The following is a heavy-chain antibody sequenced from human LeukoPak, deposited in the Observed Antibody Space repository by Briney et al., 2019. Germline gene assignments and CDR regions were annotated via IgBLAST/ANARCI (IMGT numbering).Heavy chain of an antibody. D-gene: IGHD3-22*01. CDR3: AKDYYDSSGSN. V-gene: IGHV3-33*06. CDR2: IWYDGSNK. J-gene: IGHJ4*02. CDR1: GFTFSSYG. Sequence: GGSLRLSCAASGFTFSSYGMHWVRQAPGKGLEWVAVIWYDGSNKYYADSVKGRFTISRDNSKNTLYLQMDGLRAEDTAVYYCAKDYYDSSGSNWGQGTLVTVSS.